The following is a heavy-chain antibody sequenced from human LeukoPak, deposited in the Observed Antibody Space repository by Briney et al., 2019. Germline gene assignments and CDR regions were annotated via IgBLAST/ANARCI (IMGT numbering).Heavy chain of an antibody. V-gene: IGHV3-30*18. Sequence: GGSLRLSCAASGFTYSSYGMHWVRQAPGKGLEWVAVISYDGSNKYYADSVKGRFTISRDNSKNTLYLQMNSLRAEDTAVYYCAKDRTPNSIAVAGIFDYWGQGTLVTVSS. CDR2: ISYDGSNK. CDR1: GFTYSSYG. D-gene: IGHD6-19*01. CDR3: AKDRTPNSIAVAGIFDY. J-gene: IGHJ4*02.